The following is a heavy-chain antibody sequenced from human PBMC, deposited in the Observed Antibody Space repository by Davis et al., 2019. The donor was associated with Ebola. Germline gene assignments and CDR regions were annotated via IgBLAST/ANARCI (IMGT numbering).Heavy chain of an antibody. CDR2: INSDGSST. CDR3: AIPDCSGANCYSVYIKN. D-gene: IGHD2-15*01. CDR1: GFTFSGSA. J-gene: IGHJ4*02. Sequence: HTGGSLRLSCAASGFTFSGSAMHWVRQAPGKGLVWVSRINSDGSSTSYADSVKGRFTISRDNSNNLLYLQMNSLRAEDTAVYYCAIPDCSGANCYSVYIKNWGQGTLVTVSS. V-gene: IGHV3-74*01.